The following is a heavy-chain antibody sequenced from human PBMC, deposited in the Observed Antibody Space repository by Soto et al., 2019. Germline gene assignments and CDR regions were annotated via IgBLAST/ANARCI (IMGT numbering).Heavy chain of an antibody. CDR3: VSLQIQSSFSI. V-gene: IGHV1-18*01. CDR2: ISAYNGNT. D-gene: IGHD4-4*01. J-gene: IGHJ3*02. Sequence: ASVKVSCKASGYTFTSYGISCVRQAPGQGLEWMGWISAYNGNTNYAQKLQGRFTISRDESKNSLYLQMNSLKTEDTAVYYCVSLQIQSSFSIWGQGTMVTVSS. CDR1: GYTFTSYG.